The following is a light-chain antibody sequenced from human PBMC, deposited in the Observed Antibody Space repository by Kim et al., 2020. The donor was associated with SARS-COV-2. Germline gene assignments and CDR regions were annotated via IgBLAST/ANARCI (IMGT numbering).Light chain of an antibody. CDR3: QKYNNWPPHT. Sequence: VSPGERATPSCRASQSGSSNLAWYQQKPGQAPRLLIYGASTRATGNPARFSGSGSGTEFTLTISSLQSEDFAVYYCQKYNNWPPHTFGQGTKREI. CDR1: QSGSSN. J-gene: IGKJ2*01. CDR2: GAS. V-gene: IGKV3-15*01.